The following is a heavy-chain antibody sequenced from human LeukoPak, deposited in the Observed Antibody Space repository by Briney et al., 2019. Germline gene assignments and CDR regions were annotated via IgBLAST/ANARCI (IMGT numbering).Heavy chain of an antibody. Sequence: GGSLRLSCAASGFTFRSYAMYWVRQAPGKGLEWVSSISASGDRTKYADPVKGRFTISRDNSKNTLFLQMNSLRAEDTAVYYCVQEGPRGLAFDVWGQGTKVTVSS. J-gene: IGHJ3*01. CDR1: GFTFRSYA. CDR3: VQEGPRGLAFDV. V-gene: IGHV3-23*01. CDR2: ISASGDRT.